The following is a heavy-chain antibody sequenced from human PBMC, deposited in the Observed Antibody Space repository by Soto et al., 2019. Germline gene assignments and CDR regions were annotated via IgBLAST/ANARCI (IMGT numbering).Heavy chain of an antibody. CDR2: ISGSGGYT. CDR1: GFTFSNYV. D-gene: IGHD6-6*01. Sequence: EVQLSESGGGLVQPGGSLRLSCAASGFTFSNYVMSWVRQAPGKGLEWVSAISGSGGYTYHADSVKGRFTISRDNSKNTLYLQMNSLRAEDTAFYYCAKGSASGRPYYFDYWGQGTLVPVSS. CDR3: AKGSASGRPYYFDY. V-gene: IGHV3-23*01. J-gene: IGHJ4*02.